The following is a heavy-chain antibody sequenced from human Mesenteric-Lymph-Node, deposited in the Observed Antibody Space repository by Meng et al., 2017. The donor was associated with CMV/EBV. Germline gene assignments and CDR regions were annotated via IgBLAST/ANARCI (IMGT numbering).Heavy chain of an antibody. D-gene: IGHD5/OR15-5a*01. Sequence: GESLKISCAASGFTVTSNYMNWVRQAPGKGLVWVSRIDSEGSGITYADSVKGRFTISRDNAKNTLYLQMNSLRPEDTAVYYCVRFYDSLDYWGQGALVTVSS. J-gene: IGHJ4*02. CDR3: VRFYDSLDY. CDR2: IDSEGSGI. CDR1: GFTVTSNY. V-gene: IGHV3-74*01.